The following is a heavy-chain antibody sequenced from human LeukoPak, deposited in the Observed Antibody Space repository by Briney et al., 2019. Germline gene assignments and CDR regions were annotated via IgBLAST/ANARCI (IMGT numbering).Heavy chain of an antibody. CDR1: AFTFDDYG. V-gene: IGHV3-20*01. CDR3: ARGSGYDPNWFDP. D-gene: IGHD5-12*01. J-gene: IGHJ5*02. CDR2: INWNGGST. Sequence: GRSLRLSSAASAFTFDDYGMSWVRQPPEKGLEWVSGINWNGGSTGYADSVKGRFTISRDNAKNSMYLQMNSLRAEDTALYHCARGSGYDPNWFDPWGQGTLVTVSS.